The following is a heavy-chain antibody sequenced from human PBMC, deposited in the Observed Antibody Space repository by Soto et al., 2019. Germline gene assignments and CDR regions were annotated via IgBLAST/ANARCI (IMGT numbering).Heavy chain of an antibody. Sequence: PGGSLRLSSAAAGCTFGGYGMNWVRQAPGKGLEWVSSISSSSSYIYYADSVKGRFTISRDNAKNSLYLQMNSLRAEDTAVYYCARGGYCSGGSCSPHYYYYGMDVWGQGTTVTVSS. V-gene: IGHV3-21*01. CDR1: GCTFGGYG. J-gene: IGHJ6*02. CDR3: ARGGYCSGGSCSPHYYYYGMDV. CDR2: ISSSSSYI. D-gene: IGHD2-15*01.